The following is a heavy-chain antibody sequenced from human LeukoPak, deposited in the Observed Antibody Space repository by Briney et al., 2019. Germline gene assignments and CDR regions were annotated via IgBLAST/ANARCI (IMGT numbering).Heavy chain of an antibody. CDR2: ISGSGDNQ. CDR1: GFTFRGYA. Sequence: GGSLRLSCAVPGFTFRGYAMNWVRQAPGKGLEWVALISGSGDNQYYADAVKGRFTISRDNSKNTLSLQMSSLRVEDTAVYYCAKDWIPEDWGQGTLATVSS. D-gene: IGHD5-18*01. V-gene: IGHV3-23*01. J-gene: IGHJ4*02. CDR3: AKDWIPED.